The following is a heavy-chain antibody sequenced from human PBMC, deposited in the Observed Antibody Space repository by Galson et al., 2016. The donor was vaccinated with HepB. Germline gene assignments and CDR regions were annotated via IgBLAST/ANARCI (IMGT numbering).Heavy chain of an antibody. CDR2: IWYDGSNK. V-gene: IGHV3-33*01. J-gene: IGHJ3*02. D-gene: IGHD1-26*01. CDR1: GFNFDNYG. CDR3: AREGWELRGAFDI. Sequence: SLRLSCAASGFNFDNYGMHWVRQAPGKGLEWVTVIWYDGSNKYHADSVKGRFTISRDNSKNTLYLQMNSLRAEDTAVFYCAREGWELRGAFDIWGQGTMVSVSS.